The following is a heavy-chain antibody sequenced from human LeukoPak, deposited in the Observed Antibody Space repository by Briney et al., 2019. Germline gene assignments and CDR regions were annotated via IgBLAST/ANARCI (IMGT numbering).Heavy chain of an antibody. J-gene: IGHJ4*02. V-gene: IGHV3-53*05. CDR1: GFTVSSNY. D-gene: IGHD5-18*01. CDR3: AKDNVDTAIDY. CDR2: IYSGGST. Sequence: GGSLRLSCAASGFTVSSNYMSWVRQAPGKGLEWVSVIYSGGSTYYADSVKGRFTISRDNSKNTLYLQMNSLRAEDTAVYYCAKDNVDTAIDYWGQGTLVTVSS.